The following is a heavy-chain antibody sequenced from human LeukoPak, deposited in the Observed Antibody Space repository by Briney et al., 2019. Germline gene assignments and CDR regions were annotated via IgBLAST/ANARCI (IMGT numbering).Heavy chain of an antibody. J-gene: IGHJ4*02. CDR1: GLTFSNYW. Sequence: SGGSLRLSCAVSGLTFSNYWMHWVRQAPGKGLEWVAVISYDGSNKYYADSVKGRFTISRDNSKNTLYLQMNSLRAEDTAVYYCAKWSKQLGIDYWGQGTLVTVSS. CDR2: ISYDGSNK. D-gene: IGHD6-13*01. V-gene: IGHV3-30*18. CDR3: AKWSKQLGIDY.